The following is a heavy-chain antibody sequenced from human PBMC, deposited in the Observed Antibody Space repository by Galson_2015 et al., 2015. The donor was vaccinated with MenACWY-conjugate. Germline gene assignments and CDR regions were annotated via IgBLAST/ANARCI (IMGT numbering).Heavy chain of an antibody. CDR3: ARVHYNANGNVD. V-gene: IGHV3-7*03. Sequence: SLRLSCAASGFTFSSYWMTWVRQGPGQGLEWLANIKQDGSDKSYVDSVKGRFAISKDNAKNSMFLQMNRLTAEDTAVYYCARVHYNANGNVDGGQSTLGTVSS. D-gene: IGHD1-20*01. CDR1: GFTFSSYW. J-gene: IGHJ1*01. CDR2: IKQDGSDK.